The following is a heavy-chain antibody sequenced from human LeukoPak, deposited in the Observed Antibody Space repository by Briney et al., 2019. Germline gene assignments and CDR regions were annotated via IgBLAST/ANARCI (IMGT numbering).Heavy chain of an antibody. CDR1: GFTFSSYA. Sequence: PGGSLRLSCSASGFTFSSYALHWVRQAPGKGLESVSAISSNGGSTSYADSVKGRFNISRDNSKNTLYLQMSSLRAEDTAVYYCVKDWGRGWYRFDCWGQGTLVTVSS. D-gene: IGHD6-19*01. CDR2: ISSNGGST. V-gene: IGHV3-64D*09. J-gene: IGHJ4*02. CDR3: VKDWGRGWYRFDC.